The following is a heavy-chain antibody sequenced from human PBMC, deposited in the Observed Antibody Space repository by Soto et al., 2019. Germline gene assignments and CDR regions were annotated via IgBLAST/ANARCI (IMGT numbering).Heavy chain of an antibody. V-gene: IGHV3-30-3*01. Sequence: GGSLRLSCAASGFTFSSYAMHWVRQAPGKGLEWVAVISYDGSNKYYADSVKGRFTISRDNSKNTLYLQMNSLRAEDTAVYYCARGPTREVRAMTIDYWGQGTLVTVSS. CDR3: ARGPTREVRAMTIDY. CDR1: GFTFSSYA. CDR2: ISYDGSNK. J-gene: IGHJ4*02.